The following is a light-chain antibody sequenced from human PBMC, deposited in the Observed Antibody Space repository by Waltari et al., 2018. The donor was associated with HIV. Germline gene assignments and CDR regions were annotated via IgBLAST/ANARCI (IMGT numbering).Light chain of an antibody. CDR1: QNINNY. CDR2: GAS. Sequence: DIQMTQSPSSLSASVGGRVTITCRTSQNINNYLNWYRQKTGKAPNLLIYGASSLQSGVPSRFSGSGSETDLTLTISSLQPEDSATYYCQQSYSVPLTFGGGTKVEI. J-gene: IGKJ4*01. V-gene: IGKV1-39*01. CDR3: QQSYSVPLT.